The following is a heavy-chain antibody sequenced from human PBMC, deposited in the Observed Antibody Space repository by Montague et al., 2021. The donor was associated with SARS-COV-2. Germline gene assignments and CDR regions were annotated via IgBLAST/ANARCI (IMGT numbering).Heavy chain of an antibody. J-gene: IGHJ4*02. CDR2: IYYSGST. D-gene: IGHD3-3*01. Sequence: SETLSLTCTVSGGSISSYYWSWIRQPPGKGLEWIGYIYYSGSTNYNPSXXSRVTISVDTSKNQFSLKLSSVTAADTAVYYCARERTTIFGVVTWPAYFDYWGQGTLVTVSS. V-gene: IGHV4-59*01. CDR1: GGSISSYY. CDR3: ARERTTIFGVVTWPAYFDY.